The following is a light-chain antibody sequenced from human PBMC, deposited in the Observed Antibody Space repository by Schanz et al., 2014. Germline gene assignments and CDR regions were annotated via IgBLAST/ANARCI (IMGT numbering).Light chain of an antibody. CDR1: SSDVGAYNY. Sequence: QSAPTQPASVSGSPGQSITISCTGTSSDVGAYNYVSWYQHHPGKAPRLMIYDVTNRPSGVSDRFSGSKSGNTASLTISGLQAEDEADYYCSSYTSSITLVFGGGTQLTVL. CDR3: SSYTSSITLV. J-gene: IGLJ3*02. V-gene: IGLV2-14*03. CDR2: DVT.